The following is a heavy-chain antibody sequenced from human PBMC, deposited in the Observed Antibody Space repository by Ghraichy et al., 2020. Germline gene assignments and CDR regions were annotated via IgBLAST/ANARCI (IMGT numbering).Heavy chain of an antibody. CDR1: GGSISSGGYY. V-gene: IGHV4-31*03. Sequence: SETLSLTCTVSGGSISSGGYYWSWIRQHPGKGLEWIGYIYYSGSTYYNPSLKSRVTISVDTSKNQFSLKLSSVTAADTAVYYCARGSTVTTKGGDWFDPWGQGTLVTVSS. CDR2: IYYSGST. J-gene: IGHJ5*02. D-gene: IGHD4-17*01. CDR3: ARGSTVTTKGGDWFDP.